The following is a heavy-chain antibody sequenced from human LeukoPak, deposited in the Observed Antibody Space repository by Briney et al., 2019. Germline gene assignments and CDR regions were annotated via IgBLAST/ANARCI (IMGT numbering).Heavy chain of an antibody. CDR3: ARVGYGSGSYYTEDWFDP. CDR2: IYTSGST. V-gene: IGHV4-4*07. Sequence: SETLSLTCTVSGGSISSYYWSWIRQPAGKGLEWIGRIYTSGSTNYNPSLKSRVTMSVDTSKNQSSLKLSSVTAADTAVYYCARVGYGSGSYYTEDWFDPWGQGTLVTVSS. D-gene: IGHD3-10*01. J-gene: IGHJ5*02. CDR1: GGSISSYY.